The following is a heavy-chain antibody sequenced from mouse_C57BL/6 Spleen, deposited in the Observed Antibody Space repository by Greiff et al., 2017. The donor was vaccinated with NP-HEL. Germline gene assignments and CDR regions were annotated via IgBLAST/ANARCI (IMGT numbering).Heavy chain of an antibody. D-gene: IGHD1-1*02. CDR2: IYPSDSYT. V-gene: IGHV1-50*01. Sequence: QVQLQQPGAELVKPGASVKLSCKASGYTFTSYWMQWVKQRPGQGLEWIGEIYPSDSYTNYNQKFKGKATLTVDPSSSTAYMQLSSLTSEDSAVYYYARYRSNLWAMDYWGQGTSVTVSA. CDR1: GYTFTSYW. J-gene: IGHJ4*01. CDR3: ARYRSNLWAMDY.